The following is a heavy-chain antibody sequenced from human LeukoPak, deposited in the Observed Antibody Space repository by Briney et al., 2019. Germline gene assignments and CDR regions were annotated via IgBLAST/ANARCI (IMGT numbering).Heavy chain of an antibody. Sequence: PGGSLRLSCAASGFTFSNYAMSWVRQAPGKGLEWVATIKQDESEKYYVDSVKGRFTISRDNAKNSLYLQMNSLRAEDTAVYYCARPYSISWELDSWGQGTLVTVSS. V-gene: IGHV3-7*01. D-gene: IGHD6-13*01. J-gene: IGHJ5*01. CDR2: IKQDESEK. CDR1: GFTFSNYA. CDR3: ARPYSISWELDS.